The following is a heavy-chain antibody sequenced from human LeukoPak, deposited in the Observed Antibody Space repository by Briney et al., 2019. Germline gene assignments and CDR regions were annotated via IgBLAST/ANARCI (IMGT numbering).Heavy chain of an antibody. V-gene: IGHV6-1*01. CDR3: ARDRGGFDS. J-gene: IGHJ5*01. CDR1: GDSVSSHTAA. Sequence: SQTLSLTFNISGDSVSSHTAAWNWLRQSPSRGLEWLGRTYYRSTWSTDYAVSVQSRITINPDTSRNHFSLQLSSVTPEDTAVYYCARDRGGFDSWGQGTLVTVSS. D-gene: IGHD3-10*01. CDR2: TYYRSTWST.